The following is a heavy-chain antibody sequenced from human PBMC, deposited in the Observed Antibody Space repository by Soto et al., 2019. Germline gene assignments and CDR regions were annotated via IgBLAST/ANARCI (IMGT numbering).Heavy chain of an antibody. CDR3: ARDTRTGYCSGVSCYYYGMDV. Sequence: LRLSCEASGFTFNNFAMNWVRQAPGKGLEWVSSISSNENYIYYADSVRGRFTISRDNAKNSLHLQMNSLRAEDTAVYYCARDTRTGYCSGVSCYYYGMDVWGQGTTVTVSS. D-gene: IGHD2-15*01. CDR1: GFTFNNFA. V-gene: IGHV3-21*01. CDR2: ISSNENYI. J-gene: IGHJ6*02.